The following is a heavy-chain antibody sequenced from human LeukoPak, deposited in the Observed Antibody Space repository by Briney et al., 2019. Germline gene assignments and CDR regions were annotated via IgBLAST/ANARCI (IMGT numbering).Heavy chain of an antibody. Sequence: GGSLRLSCAASGFTFDDYAMHWVCQAPGKGLEWVSLISWDGGSTYYADSVKGRFTISRDNSKNSLYVQMNSLRAEDTALYYCAKDIRPYMGEYCFDYWGQGTLVTVSS. D-gene: IGHD1-26*01. CDR1: GFTFDDYA. CDR2: ISWDGGST. V-gene: IGHV3-43D*04. J-gene: IGHJ4*02. CDR3: AKDIRPYMGEYCFDY.